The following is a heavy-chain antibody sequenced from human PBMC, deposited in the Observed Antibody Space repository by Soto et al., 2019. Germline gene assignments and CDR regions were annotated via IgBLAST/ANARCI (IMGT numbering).Heavy chain of an antibody. D-gene: IGHD3-10*01. CDR1: GGSMNSHDYY. Sequence: SETLSLTCTVSGGSMNSHDYYWSWIRQPPGKGLEWVGYIHNSGSTYYNPSLKSRLTISSDMSKNQFSLRLNSVTAADTALYFCARGEVRGPFDIWGQGTKVTVSS. J-gene: IGHJ3*02. CDR2: IHNSGST. V-gene: IGHV4-30-4*01. CDR3: ARGEVRGPFDI.